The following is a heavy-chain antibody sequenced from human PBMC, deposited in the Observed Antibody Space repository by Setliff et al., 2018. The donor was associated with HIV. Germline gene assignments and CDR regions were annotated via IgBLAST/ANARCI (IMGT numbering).Heavy chain of an antibody. D-gene: IGHD6-13*01. V-gene: IGHV3-30*04. Sequence: GGSLRLSCAASGFTFTTYAMHWVRQAPGKGLEWVAVISIYDGSEKYYADSVKGRFTISRDNSKNMLYLEMNSLRAEDTAIYYCATLSSNWHLDYWGQGTLVTVSS. CDR2: ISIYDGSEK. CDR3: ATLSSNWHLDY. J-gene: IGHJ4*02. CDR1: GFTFTTYA.